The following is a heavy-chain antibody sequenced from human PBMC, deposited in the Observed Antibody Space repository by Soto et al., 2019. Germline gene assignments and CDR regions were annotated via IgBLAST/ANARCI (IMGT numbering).Heavy chain of an antibody. CDR3: ARPVREYSRVWRYYYYYMDV. CDR2: IYYSGST. CDR1: GGSISSSSYY. Sequence: SETLSLTCTVSGGSISSSSYYWGWIRQPPGKGLEWIGSIYYSGSTYYNPSLKSRVTISVDTSKNQFSLKLSSVTAADTAVYYCARPVREYSRVWRYYYYYMDVWGKGTTVTVSS. J-gene: IGHJ6*03. V-gene: IGHV4-39*01. D-gene: IGHD5-12*01.